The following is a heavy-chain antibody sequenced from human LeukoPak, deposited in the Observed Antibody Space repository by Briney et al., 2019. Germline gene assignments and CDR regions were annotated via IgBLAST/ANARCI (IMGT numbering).Heavy chain of an antibody. CDR2: ISTDGSST. V-gene: IGHV3-74*01. D-gene: IGHD2/OR15-2a*01. J-gene: IGHJ6*02. Sequence: PGGSLRLSCAASGFTFSRYWMHWLRQAPGKGLVWDSRISTDGSSTSYADSVKGRFTISRDNGKNTLYLQMNSLRAEDTAVYYCASYLTSIPSGMDVWGQGTTVTVSS. CDR1: GFTFSRYW. CDR3: ASYLTSIPSGMDV.